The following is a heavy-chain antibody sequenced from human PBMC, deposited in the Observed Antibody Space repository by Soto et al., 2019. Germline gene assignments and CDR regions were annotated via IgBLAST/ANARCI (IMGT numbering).Heavy chain of an antibody. CDR3: ARHRSRAPFGAHAFDI. CDR1: GGSISSSSYY. CDR2: IYYSGST. V-gene: IGHV4-39*01. J-gene: IGHJ3*02. D-gene: IGHD3-3*01. Sequence: QLQLQESGPGLVKPSETLSLTCTVSGGSISSSSYYWGWIRQPPGKGLEWIGSIYYSGSTYYNPSLKSRVTISVDTSKNQFSLKLSSVTAADTAVYYCARHRSRAPFGAHAFDIWGQGTMVTVSS.